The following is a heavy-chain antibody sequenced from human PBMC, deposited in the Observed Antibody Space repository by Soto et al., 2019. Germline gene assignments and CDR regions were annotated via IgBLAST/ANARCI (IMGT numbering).Heavy chain of an antibody. V-gene: IGHV1-69*13. Sequence: SVKVSCKASGGTFSSYAISWVRQAPGQGLEWMGGIIPIFGTANYAQKFQGRVTITADESTSTAYMELSSLRSEDTAVYYCARVGYGGNGAFDIWGQGTMVTVSS. J-gene: IGHJ3*02. CDR1: GGTFSSYA. CDR3: ARVGYGGNGAFDI. CDR2: IIPIFGTA. D-gene: IGHD2-15*01.